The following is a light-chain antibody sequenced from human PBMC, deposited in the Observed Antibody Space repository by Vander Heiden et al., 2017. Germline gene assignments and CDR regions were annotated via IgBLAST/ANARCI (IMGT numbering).Light chain of an antibody. Sequence: DIQMTQSPSSLSASVGDRVTITCQASQDIDNYLNWYQQKLGKAPKLLIYDASNLETGVPSRFSGSGSGTDFTFTISSLQPEDIATYYCQQYDNFPPTFGPGTKVEI. CDR3: QQYDNFPPT. V-gene: IGKV1-33*01. CDR2: DAS. J-gene: IGKJ3*01. CDR1: QDIDNY.